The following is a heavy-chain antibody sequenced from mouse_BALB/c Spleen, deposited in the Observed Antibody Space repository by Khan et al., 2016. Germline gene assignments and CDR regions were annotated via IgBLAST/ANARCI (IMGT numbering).Heavy chain of an antibody. V-gene: IGHV1S34*01. D-gene: IGHD1-1*01. J-gene: IGHJ3*01. CDR3: ARPYGSSYVGFAY. Sequence: LVKTGASVKISCKASGYSFTGYYMHWVKQSHGKSLEWIGYITSYNGATSYNQKFKGKATFTVDTSSSTAYMQFNSLTSEDSAVYNWARPYGSSYVGFAYWGQGTLATVSA. CDR1: GYSFTGYY. CDR2: ITSYNGAT.